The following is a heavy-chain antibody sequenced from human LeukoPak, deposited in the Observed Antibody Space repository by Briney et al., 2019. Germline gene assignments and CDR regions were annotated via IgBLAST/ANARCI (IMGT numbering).Heavy chain of an antibody. D-gene: IGHD6-19*01. CDR2: IYYSGST. CDR3: AAELEWLVQQ. J-gene: IGHJ4*02. Sequence: PSETLSLTCTVSGGSISSSSYYWGWIRQPPGKGLEWIGSIYYSGSTYYNPSLKSRVTILVDTSKNQFSLKLSSVTAADTAVYYCAAELEWLVQQWGQGTLVTVSS. CDR1: GGSISSSSYY. V-gene: IGHV4-39*07.